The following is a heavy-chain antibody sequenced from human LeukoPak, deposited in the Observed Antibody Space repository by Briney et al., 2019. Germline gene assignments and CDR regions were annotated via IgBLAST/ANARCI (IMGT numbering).Heavy chain of an antibody. J-gene: IGHJ4*02. CDR3: ARGPITEYSILHGDY. V-gene: IGHV4-31*03. CDR2: IYYSGST. Sequence: SQTLSLTCTVSGGSISSGGYYWSWIRQHPGKGLECIGYIYYSGSTYYNPSLKSRVTISVDTSNNQFSLKLSSVTAADTAVYYCARGPITEYSILHGDYWGQGTLVTVSS. D-gene: IGHD6-6*01. CDR1: GGSISSGGYY.